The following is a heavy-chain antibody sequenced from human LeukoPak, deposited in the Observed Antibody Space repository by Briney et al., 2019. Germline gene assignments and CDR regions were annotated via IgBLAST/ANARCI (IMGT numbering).Heavy chain of an antibody. D-gene: IGHD3-9*01. CDR3: ARDSTSVYYDILTGMGDY. CDR2: INPNSGGT. CDR1: GYTFKSFG. V-gene: IGHV1-2*02. J-gene: IGHJ4*02. Sequence: ASVKVSCKASGYTFKSFGISWVRQAPGQGLEWMGWINPNSGGTNYAQKFQGRVTMTRDTSISTAYMELSRLRSDDTAVYYCARDSTSVYYDILTGMGDYWGQGTLVTVSS.